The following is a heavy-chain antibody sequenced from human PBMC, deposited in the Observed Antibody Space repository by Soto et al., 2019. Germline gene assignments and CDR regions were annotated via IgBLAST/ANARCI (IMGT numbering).Heavy chain of an antibody. V-gene: IGHV3-33*01. J-gene: IGHJ3*02. CDR1: GFTFSSYC. D-gene: IGHD6-13*01. CDR3: ARDVEGYSSSWYGDTADAFDI. Sequence: GGSLRLSCAASGFTFSSYCMHWVRQAPGKGLEWVAVIWYDGSNKYYADSVKGRFTISRDNSKNTLYLQMNSLRAEDTAVYYCARDVEGYSSSWYGDTADAFDIWGQGTMVTVS. CDR2: IWYDGSNK.